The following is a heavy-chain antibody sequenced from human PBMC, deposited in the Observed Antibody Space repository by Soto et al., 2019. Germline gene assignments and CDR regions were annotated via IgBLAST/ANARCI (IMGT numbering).Heavy chain of an antibody. CDR2: IDTDVSRT. Sequence: GGSLSLSCAASGFAFNKYWMHWVRQAPGKGLVWVSHIDTDVSRTTYADSVMGRFTISRDNAKNAVYLQMNSLRGEDTAVYYCARSVFPWGQGTLVTVSS. CDR3: ARSVFP. V-gene: IGHV3-74*01. J-gene: IGHJ5*02. CDR1: GFAFNKYW.